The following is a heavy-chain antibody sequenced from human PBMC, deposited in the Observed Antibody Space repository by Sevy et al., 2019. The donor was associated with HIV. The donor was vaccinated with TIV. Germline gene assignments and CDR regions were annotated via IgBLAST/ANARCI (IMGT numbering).Heavy chain of an antibody. Sequence: GESLKISCAASGFTFSSYAMSWVRQAPGKGLEWVSAISGSGGITYYADSVKGRFTISRDNSKNTLYLQMNSLRAEDTAVYYCAKGSDYYDSSGYEGGYYFDYWGQGTLVTVSS. CDR2: ISGSGGIT. D-gene: IGHD3-22*01. V-gene: IGHV3-23*01. CDR3: AKGSDYYDSSGYEGGYYFDY. CDR1: GFTFSSYA. J-gene: IGHJ4*02.